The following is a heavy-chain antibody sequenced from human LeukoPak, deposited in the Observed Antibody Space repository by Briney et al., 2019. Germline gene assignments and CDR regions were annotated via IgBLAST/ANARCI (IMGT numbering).Heavy chain of an antibody. CDR2: IYSGGST. J-gene: IGHJ4*02. CDR3: EREAGTPSDY. D-gene: IGHD6-19*01. CDR1: GFTVSSNY. V-gene: IGHV3-53*01. Sequence: GGSLRLSCAASGFTVSSNYMSWVRQAPGKGLEWVSVIYSGGSTYYADSVKGRFTISRDNSKNTLYFQMNSLRAEDTAVYYCEREAGTPSDYWGQGTLVTVSS.